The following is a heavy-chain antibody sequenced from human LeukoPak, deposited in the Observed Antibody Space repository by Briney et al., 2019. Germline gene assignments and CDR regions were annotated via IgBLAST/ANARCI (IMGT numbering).Heavy chain of an antibody. J-gene: IGHJ6*03. CDR3: ARGFDSPMDV. CDR1: GFIFSSYT. V-gene: IGHV3-64*01. D-gene: IGHD3-9*01. Sequence: PGGSLRLSCAASGFIFSSYTIHWVRQAPGKGLEYVSSIKSNEDNTHYANSVKGRFTISRDNSKNTLYLQMGSLRAEDMAVYYCARGFDSPMDVWGKGTTVTVSS. CDR2: IKSNEDNT.